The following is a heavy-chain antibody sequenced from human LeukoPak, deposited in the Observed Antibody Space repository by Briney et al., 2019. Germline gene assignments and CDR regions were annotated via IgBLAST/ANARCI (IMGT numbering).Heavy chain of an antibody. Sequence: GGSLRLSCAASGFTFSSYWMSWVRQAPGKGLEWVANIKQDGSEKYYVDSVKGRFTISRDNAKNSLYLQMNSLRAEDTAVYYCARVGWRVAMSNYYFDYWGQGTLVTVSS. J-gene: IGHJ4*02. CDR1: GFTFSSYW. D-gene: IGHD5-12*01. CDR3: ARVGWRVAMSNYYFDY. V-gene: IGHV3-7*01. CDR2: IKQDGSEK.